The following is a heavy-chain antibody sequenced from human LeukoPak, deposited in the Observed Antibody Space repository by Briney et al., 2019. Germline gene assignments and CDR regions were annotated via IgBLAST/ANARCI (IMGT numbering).Heavy chain of an antibody. CDR3: ARGYCSSTSCHRILGFDP. V-gene: IGHV4-4*07. Sequence: PSETLSLTCTVSGGSISSYYWNWIRQPAGKGLEWIGRIYASGSTNYNPSFKSRVTMSVDTSKNQFSLKLSSVTAADTAVYYCARGYCSSTSCHRILGFDPWGQGTLVTVSS. D-gene: IGHD2-2*01. CDR1: GGSISSYY. J-gene: IGHJ5*02. CDR2: IYASGST.